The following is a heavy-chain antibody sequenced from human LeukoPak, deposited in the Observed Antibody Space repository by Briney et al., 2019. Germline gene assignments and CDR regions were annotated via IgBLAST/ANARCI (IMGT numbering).Heavy chain of an antibody. CDR3: ARRNWGSPDWYFDL. CDR2: IYYSGST. D-gene: IGHD7-27*01. CDR1: GGSISSYY. V-gene: IGHV4-59*08. Sequence: PSETLSLTCTVSGGSISSYYWSWIRQPPGKGLEWIGYIYYSGSTNYNPSLKSRVTISVDTSKNQFSLKLSSVTAADTAVYYCARRNWGSPDWYFDLWGRGTLVTVSS. J-gene: IGHJ2*01.